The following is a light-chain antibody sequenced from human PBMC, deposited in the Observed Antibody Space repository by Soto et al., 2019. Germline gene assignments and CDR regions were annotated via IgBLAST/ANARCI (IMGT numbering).Light chain of an antibody. V-gene: IGKV3-11*01. J-gene: IGKJ1*01. CDR1: QSVSSH. Sequence: EIVLTQSPGTLSLSPGERATLSCRASQSVSSHLAWYQQKPGQAPRLLIYDASNRATGIPARFSGSGSGTDFTLTIGSLEPEDFAVYHGVQRTTWPWTCGQGSKVEIK. CDR3: VQRTTWPWT. CDR2: DAS.